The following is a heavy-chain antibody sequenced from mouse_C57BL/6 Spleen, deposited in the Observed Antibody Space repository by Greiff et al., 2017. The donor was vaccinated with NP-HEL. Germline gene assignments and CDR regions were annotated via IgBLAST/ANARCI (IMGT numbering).Heavy chain of an antibody. V-gene: IGHV1-66*01. D-gene: IGHD4-1*01. CDR2: IYPGSGNT. CDR3: ARKLGLGAMDY. Sequence: QVQLQQSGPELVKPGASVKISCKASGYSFTSYYIHWVKQRPGQGLEWIGWIYPGSGNTKYNEKFKGKATLTADKSSSTAYMQLSSLTSEDSAVYFCARKLGLGAMDYWGQGTSVTVSS. CDR1: GYSFTSYY. J-gene: IGHJ4*01.